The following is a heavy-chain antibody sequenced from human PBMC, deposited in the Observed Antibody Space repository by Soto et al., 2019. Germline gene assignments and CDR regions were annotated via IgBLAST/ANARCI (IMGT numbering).Heavy chain of an antibody. J-gene: IGHJ3*02. CDR2: IIPILGIA. CDR3: ARVELLGGYYPGGNAFDI. D-gene: IGHD1-26*01. Sequence: QVQLVQSGAEVKKPGSSVKVSCKASGGTFSSYTISWVRQAPGQGLEWMGRIIPILGIANYAQKFKGRVTMTAAKSTSTAYMELSSLRSEDTAVYYCARVELLGGYYPGGNAFDIWGQGTMVTVSS. V-gene: IGHV1-69*02. CDR1: GGTFSSYT.